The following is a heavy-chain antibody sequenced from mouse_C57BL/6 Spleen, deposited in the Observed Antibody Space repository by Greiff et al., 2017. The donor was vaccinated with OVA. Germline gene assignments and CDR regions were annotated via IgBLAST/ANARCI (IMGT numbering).Heavy chain of an antibody. D-gene: IGHD3-2*02. CDR1: GYTFTDYY. CDR2: IYPGSGNT. CDR3: ARSGGIRYFDY. J-gene: IGHJ2*01. Sequence: QVQLKESGAELVRPGASVKLSCKASGYTFTDYYINWVKQRPGQGLEWIARIYPGSGNTYYNEKFKGKATLTAEKSSSTAYMQLSSLTSEDSAVYFCARSGGIRYFDYWGQGTTLTVSS. V-gene: IGHV1-76*01.